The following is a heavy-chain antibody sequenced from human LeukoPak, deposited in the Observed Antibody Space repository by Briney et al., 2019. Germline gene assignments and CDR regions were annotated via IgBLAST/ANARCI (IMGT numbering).Heavy chain of an antibody. Sequence: GGSLRLSCAASGFTFSDYYMSWIRQAPGKGLEWVSYISSSGSTIYYADSVKGRFTISRDNAKNSLYLQMNSLRAEDTAVYYCARELRFLEWFGGPSYGMDVWGQGTTVTVSS. CDR3: ARELRFLEWFGGPSYGMDV. CDR1: GFTFSDYY. J-gene: IGHJ6*02. CDR2: ISSSGSTI. V-gene: IGHV3-11*01. D-gene: IGHD3-3*01.